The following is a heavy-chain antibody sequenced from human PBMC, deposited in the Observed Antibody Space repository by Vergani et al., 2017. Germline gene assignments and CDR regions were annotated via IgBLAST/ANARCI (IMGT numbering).Heavy chain of an antibody. D-gene: IGHD2-2*02. CDR3: AKTGSSLYNYYYMDV. CDR1: GFTFSSYA. Sequence: EVQLLESGGGLVQPGGSLRLSCAASGFTFSSYAMSWVRQAPGKGLEWVSAISGSGGSTYYADSVKGRFTISRDNSKNTLYMQMNSLRAEDTAVYYCAKTGSSLYNYYYMDVWGKGTTVTVSS. CDR2: ISGSGGST. J-gene: IGHJ6*03. V-gene: IGHV3-23*01.